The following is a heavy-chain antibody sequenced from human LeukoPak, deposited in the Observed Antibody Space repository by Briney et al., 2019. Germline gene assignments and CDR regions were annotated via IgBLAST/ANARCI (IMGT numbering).Heavy chain of an antibody. V-gene: IGHV3-7*03. J-gene: IGHJ4*02. CDR2: IKQDGSEK. D-gene: IGHD3-9*01. Sequence: PGGSLRLSCAASGFAFSSSWMNWVRQAPGKRLEWVANIKQDGSEKYYVDSVKGRFTISRDNAKNSLYLQMSSLRTEDTAVYYCARDFSPLTADYWGQGTLVTVSS. CDR1: GFAFSSSW. CDR3: ARDFSPLTADY.